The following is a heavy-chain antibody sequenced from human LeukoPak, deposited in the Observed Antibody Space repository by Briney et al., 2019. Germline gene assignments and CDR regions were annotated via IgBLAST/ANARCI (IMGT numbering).Heavy chain of an antibody. CDR1: GFTFSSYS. Sequence: PGGSLSLSCAASGFTFSSYSMNWVRQAPGKGLEWVSSISSSSSYIYYADSVKGRFTISRDNAKNSLYLQMNSLRAEDTAVYYCARVYYYDSSGYWDCAFDIWGQGTMVTVSS. J-gene: IGHJ3*02. CDR2: ISSSSSYI. V-gene: IGHV3-21*01. D-gene: IGHD3-22*01. CDR3: ARVYYYDSSGYWDCAFDI.